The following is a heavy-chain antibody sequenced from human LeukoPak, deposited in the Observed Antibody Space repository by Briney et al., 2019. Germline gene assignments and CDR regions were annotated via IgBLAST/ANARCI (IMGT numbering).Heavy chain of an antibody. D-gene: IGHD6-19*01. Sequence: GGSLRLSCAASGFTFSDYYMSWIRQAPGKGLEWVSYISSSSYTNYADSVKGRFTISRDNAKNSLYLQMNSLRAEDTAVYYCARVRSLAGKEVDYWGQGTLVTVSS. V-gene: IGHV3-11*06. CDR1: GFTFSDYY. J-gene: IGHJ4*02. CDR2: ISSSSYT. CDR3: ARVRSLAGKEVDY.